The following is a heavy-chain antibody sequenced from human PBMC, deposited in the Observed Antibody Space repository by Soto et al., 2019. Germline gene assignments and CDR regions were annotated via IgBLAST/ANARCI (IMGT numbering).Heavy chain of an antibody. CDR3: AKETYSGPLDY. Sequence: QVQLVESGGGVVQPGRSLRLSCAASGFTFSSYGMHWVRQAPGKGLEWVAVISYDGSNKCYADSVKGRFTISRDNSKNTLYLQMNSLRAEDTAVYYCAKETYSGPLDYWGQGTLVTVSS. CDR2: ISYDGSNK. CDR1: GFTFSSYG. J-gene: IGHJ4*02. D-gene: IGHD2-15*01. V-gene: IGHV3-30*18.